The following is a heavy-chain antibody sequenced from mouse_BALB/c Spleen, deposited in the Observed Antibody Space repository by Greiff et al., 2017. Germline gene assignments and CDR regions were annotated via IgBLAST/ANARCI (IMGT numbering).Heavy chain of an antibody. V-gene: IGHV5-12-2*01. CDR3: ARHKGYRYDEGYFDY. CDR1: GFTFSSYT. D-gene: IGHD2-14*01. J-gene: IGHJ2*01. CDR2: ISNGGGST. Sequence: EVQGVESGGGLVQPGGSLKLSCAASGFTFSSYTMSWVRQTPEKRLEWVAYISNGGGSTYYPDTVKGRFTISRDNAKNTLYLQMSSLKSEDTAMYYCARHKGYRYDEGYFDYWGQGTTLTVSS.